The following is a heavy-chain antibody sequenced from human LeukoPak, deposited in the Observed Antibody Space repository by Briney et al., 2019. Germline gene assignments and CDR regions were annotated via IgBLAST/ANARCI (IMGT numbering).Heavy chain of an antibody. V-gene: IGHV4-34*01. CDR2: INHSGST. J-gene: IGHJ4*02. D-gene: IGHD5-18*01. Sequence: SETLSLTCAVYGGSFSGYYWSWIRQPPGKGLEWIGEINHSGSTNYNPSLKSRVTISVDTSKNQFSLKLSSVTAADTAVYYCASSRVDTAFDYWGQGTLVTVSS. CDR3: ASSRVDTAFDY. CDR1: GGSFSGYY.